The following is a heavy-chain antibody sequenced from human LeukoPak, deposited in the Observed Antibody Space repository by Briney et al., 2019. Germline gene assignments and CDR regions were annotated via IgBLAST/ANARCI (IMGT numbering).Heavy chain of an antibody. V-gene: IGHV4-59*01. CDR1: GGSISSYY. Sequence: PSETLSLTCTVSGGSISSYYWSWIRQPPGKGLEWIGYIYYSGSTNYNPSLKSRVTISVDTSKNQFSLKLSSVTAADTAVYYCARDAFDWSPDYGMDVWGKGTTVTVSS. CDR2: IYYSGST. J-gene: IGHJ6*04. D-gene: IGHD3-9*01. CDR3: ARDAFDWSPDYGMDV.